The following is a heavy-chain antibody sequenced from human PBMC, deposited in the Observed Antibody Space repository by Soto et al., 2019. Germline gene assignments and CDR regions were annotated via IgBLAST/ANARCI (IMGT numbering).Heavy chain of an antibody. CDR2: IYYSGST. J-gene: IGHJ3*02. V-gene: IGHV4-59*01. Sequence: PLETLSLTCTVSGGSISSYYWSWIRQPPGKGLEWIGYIYYSGSTNYNPSLKSRVTISVDTSKNQFSLKLSSVTAADTAVYYCARDRGDGYNFDAFDIWGQGTMVTVSS. CDR1: GGSISSYY. CDR3: ARDRGDGYNFDAFDI. D-gene: IGHD5-12*01.